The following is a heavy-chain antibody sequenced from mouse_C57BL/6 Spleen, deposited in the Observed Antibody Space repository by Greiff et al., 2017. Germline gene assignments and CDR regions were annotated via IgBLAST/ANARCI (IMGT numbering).Heavy chain of an antibody. CDR2: IHPSDSDT. CDR1: GYTFPRYW. Sequence: QVQLKQPGAELVKPGASVKVSCKASGYTFPRYWMHWVKQRPGQGLEWIGRIHPSDSDTNYNQKFKGKATLTVDKSSSTAYMQLSSLTSEDSAVYYCAILYYFDYWGQGTTLTVSS. J-gene: IGHJ2*01. V-gene: IGHV1-74*01. CDR3: AILYYFDY.